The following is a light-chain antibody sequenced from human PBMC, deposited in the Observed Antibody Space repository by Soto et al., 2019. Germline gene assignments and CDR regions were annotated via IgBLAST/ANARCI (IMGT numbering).Light chain of an antibody. CDR3: QQYNNWPLMYT. V-gene: IGKV3-15*01. CDR1: QSVSSRN. J-gene: IGKJ2*01. Sequence: EIVLTQSPVTLSVSRGESATLSCRASQSVSSRNVAWYQLKPGQAPSLLIYDASSSDTGSPARFSGSGSGTEFNLTISSLQSEDFAVSYCQQYNNWPLMYTFGQGTKLEIK. CDR2: DAS.